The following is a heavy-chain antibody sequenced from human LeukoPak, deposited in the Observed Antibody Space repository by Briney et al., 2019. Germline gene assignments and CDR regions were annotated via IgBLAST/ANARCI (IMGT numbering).Heavy chain of an antibody. Sequence: PSETLSLTCTVSGGSISSGDYYWSWIRQPPGKGLEWIGYIYYSGSTYYNPSLKSRVTISVDTSKNQFSLKLGSVTAADTAVYYCARGRVGRDYFDYWGQGTLVTVSS. J-gene: IGHJ4*02. D-gene: IGHD1-26*01. CDR1: GGSISSGDYY. CDR2: IYYSGST. V-gene: IGHV4-30-4*08. CDR3: ARGRVGRDYFDY.